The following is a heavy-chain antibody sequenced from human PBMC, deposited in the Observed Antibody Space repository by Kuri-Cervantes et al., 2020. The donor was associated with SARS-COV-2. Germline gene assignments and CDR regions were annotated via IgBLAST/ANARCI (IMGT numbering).Heavy chain of an antibody. D-gene: IGHD3-16*01. CDR3: ARGRSFVGN. Sequence: SQTLSLTSAVYGGSFSGYYWSWIRQPPGKGLEWIGEINHSGSTNYNPSLKSRVTISVDTSKNQFSLKLSSVTAADTAVYYCARGRSFVGNWGQGTLVTVSS. CDR2: INHSGST. J-gene: IGHJ4*02. V-gene: IGHV4-34*01. CDR1: GGSFSGYY.